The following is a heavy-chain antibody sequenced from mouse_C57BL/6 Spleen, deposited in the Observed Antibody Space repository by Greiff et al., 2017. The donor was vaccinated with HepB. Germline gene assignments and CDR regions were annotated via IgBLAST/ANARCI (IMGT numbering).Heavy chain of an antibody. CDR1: GYTFTGYW. D-gene: IGHD2-4*01. V-gene: IGHV1-9*01. Sequence: VQLQQSGAELMKPGASVKLSCKATGYTFTGYWIEWVKQRPGHGLEWIGEILPGSGSTNYNEKFKGKATFTADTSSNTAYMQLSSLTTEDSAIYDCASIYYDYDGPYWYFDVWGTGTTVTVSS. CDR2: ILPGSGST. CDR3: ASIYYDYDGPYWYFDV. J-gene: IGHJ1*03.